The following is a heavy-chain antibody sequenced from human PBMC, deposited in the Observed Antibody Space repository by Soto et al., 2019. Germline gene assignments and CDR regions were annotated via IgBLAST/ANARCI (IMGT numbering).Heavy chain of an antibody. Sequence: QLQLQESGPGLVKPSETLSLTCIVSGGSISNTNYYWGWIRQPPGKGLEWIGSIFYSGSTYYKLSRKIRVTISVATSKTQFSLKLSSATAAATAQYYCARHFSWGDHPSSGFDPWGQGTLVTVSS. CDR3: ARHFSWGDHPSSGFDP. D-gene: IGHD3-16*01. CDR1: GGSISNTNYY. V-gene: IGHV4-39*01. J-gene: IGHJ5*02. CDR2: IFYSGST.